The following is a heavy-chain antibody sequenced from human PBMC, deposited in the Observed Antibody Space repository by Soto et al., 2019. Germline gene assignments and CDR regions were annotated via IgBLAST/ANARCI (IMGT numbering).Heavy chain of an antibody. Sequence: QVQLVQSGAEVKKPGSSVKVSCKASGGTFSSYAISWVRQAPGQGLEWMGGIIPIFGTANYAQKFQGRVTITADESTSTAYMERSSLRSEDTAVYYCAGGGEEGSSCYGGADYFDYWGQGTLVTVSS. CDR2: IIPIFGTA. V-gene: IGHV1-69*01. CDR3: AGGGEEGSSCYGGADYFDY. D-gene: IGHD6-13*01. CDR1: GGTFSSYA. J-gene: IGHJ4*02.